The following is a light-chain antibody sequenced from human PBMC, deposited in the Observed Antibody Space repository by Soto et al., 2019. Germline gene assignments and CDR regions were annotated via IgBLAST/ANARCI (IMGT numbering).Light chain of an antibody. V-gene: IGLV1-44*01. CDR2: SND. CDR1: SSNIGSNT. J-gene: IGLJ2*01. CDR3: AAWDGSLNGWV. Sequence: QLVLTQAPSASGTPGQRVTISCSGSSSNIGSNTVSWYQQVPGTAPELLIYSNDQRPSGVPDRFSGSKSGTSASLAIGGLQSEDEADYYCAAWDGSLNGWVFGGGTKLTVL.